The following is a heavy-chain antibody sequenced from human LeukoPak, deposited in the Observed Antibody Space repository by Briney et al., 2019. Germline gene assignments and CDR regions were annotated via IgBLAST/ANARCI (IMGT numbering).Heavy chain of an antibody. CDR3: AAYSGSYPEYFQY. D-gene: IGHD1-26*01. CDR1: EFTFSTYS. CDR2: ISSSSSYI. J-gene: IGHJ1*01. Sequence: GGSLRLSCVVSEFTFSTYSMNWVRQAPGKGLEWVSSISSSSSYIYYADSVKGRFTISRDNAKNSLYLQMNSLRAEDTAVYYCAAYSGSYPEYFQYWGQGILVTVSS. V-gene: IGHV3-21*01.